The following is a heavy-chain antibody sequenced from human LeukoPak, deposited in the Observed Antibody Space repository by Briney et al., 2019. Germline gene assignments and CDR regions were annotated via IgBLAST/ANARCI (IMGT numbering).Heavy chain of an antibody. J-gene: IGHJ4*02. CDR3: ARESDASGYYYVDY. Sequence: ASVKVSCKASGYTFTSYGISWVRQAPGQGLEWMGWISAYNGNTNYAQKLQGRVTMTTDTSTSTAYMELRSLRSDDTAVYYCARESDASGYYYVDYWGQGTLVTVSS. CDR2: ISAYNGNT. V-gene: IGHV1-18*01. CDR1: GYTFTSYG. D-gene: IGHD3-3*01.